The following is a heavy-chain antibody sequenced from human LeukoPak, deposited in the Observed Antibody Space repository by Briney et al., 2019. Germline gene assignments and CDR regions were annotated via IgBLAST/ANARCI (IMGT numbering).Heavy chain of an antibody. V-gene: IGHV4-59*01. Sequence: PSETLSLTCTVSGGSINNYYWSWIRQSAGKGLEWIGSIYYSGSTYYNPSLMSRVTISVDTSKNQFSLKLSSVTAADTAVYYCARLRGYSGYGSMYYFDYWGQGTLVTVSS. D-gene: IGHD5-12*01. CDR1: GGSINNYY. CDR2: IYYSGST. J-gene: IGHJ4*02. CDR3: ARLRGYSGYGSMYYFDY.